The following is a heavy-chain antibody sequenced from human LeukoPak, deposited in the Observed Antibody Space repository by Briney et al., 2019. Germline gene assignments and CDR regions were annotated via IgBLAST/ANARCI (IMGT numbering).Heavy chain of an antibody. CDR3: ASYSGYGDATLDY. J-gene: IGHJ4*02. V-gene: IGHV3-11*03. CDR2: ISSSSSYT. D-gene: IGHD5-12*01. CDR1: GFTFSDYY. Sequence: PGGSLRLSCAASGFTFSDYYMSWIRQAPGKGLEWVSYISSSSSYTNYADSVKGRFTISRDNAKNSLYLQMNSLRAEDTAVYYCASYSGYGDATLDYWGQGTLVTVSS.